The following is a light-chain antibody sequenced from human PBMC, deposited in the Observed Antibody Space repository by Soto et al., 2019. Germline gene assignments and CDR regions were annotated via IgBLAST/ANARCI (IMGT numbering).Light chain of an antibody. J-gene: IGLJ1*01. CDR2: EVS. V-gene: IGLV2-14*01. Sequence: QSLLTQPASVSGSPGQSITIACTGTSSDVGDYKYVSWYQQHPGKAPKLVISEVSNRPSGISNRFSGSKSGNTASLTISGLQAEDEADYYCSSYTTISTYVFGTGTKV. CDR3: SSYTTISTYV. CDR1: SSDVGDYKY.